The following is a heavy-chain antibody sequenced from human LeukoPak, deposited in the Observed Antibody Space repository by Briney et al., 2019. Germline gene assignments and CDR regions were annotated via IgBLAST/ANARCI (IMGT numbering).Heavy chain of an antibody. CDR2: VSNNGGST. Sequence: GGSLRLSCAASGFSFSSYGMHWVRQAPGKGLEYVSAVSNNGGSTYYANSVEGRFTISRDNSKNTLYLQMGSLRAEDMAVYYCARGGYYDILDYYYYYMDVWGKGTTVTVSS. CDR3: ARGGYYDILDYYYYYMDV. J-gene: IGHJ6*03. CDR1: GFSFSSYG. D-gene: IGHD3-9*01. V-gene: IGHV3-64*01.